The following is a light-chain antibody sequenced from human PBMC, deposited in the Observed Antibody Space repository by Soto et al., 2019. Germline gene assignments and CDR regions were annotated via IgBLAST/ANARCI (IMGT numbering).Light chain of an antibody. J-gene: IGKJ2*01. CDR3: HQYGSSPPYT. CDR1: QSVSSSY. CDR2: GAS. Sequence: EIVLTQSPGTLSLSPGERATLSCRASQSVSSSYLAWYQQKPGQAPRLLIYGASSRATGIPDRFSGSGSGTDLILTISRLVPEDFSVYYCHQYGSSPPYTFGQGTKLEIK. V-gene: IGKV3-20*01.